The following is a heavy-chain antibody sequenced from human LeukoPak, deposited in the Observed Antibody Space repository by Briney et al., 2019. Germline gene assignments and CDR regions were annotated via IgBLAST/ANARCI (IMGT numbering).Heavy chain of an antibody. D-gene: IGHD3-22*01. Sequence: SETLSLTCTVSGDSINSLDLWSWVRQPPGKGLEWIGEMYLSGTTHSNPSVKSRVTISIDKSKNQFFLNLSSVTAADTAVYYCAGLVGRYSSGLYYYYFDYWGQGTLVIVSS. V-gene: IGHV4-4*02. CDR1: GDSINSLDL. CDR3: AGLVGRYSSGLYYYYFDY. J-gene: IGHJ4*02. CDR2: MYLSGTT.